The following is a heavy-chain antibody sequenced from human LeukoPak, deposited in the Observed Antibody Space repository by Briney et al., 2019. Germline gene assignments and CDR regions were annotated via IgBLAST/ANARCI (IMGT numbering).Heavy chain of an antibody. V-gene: IGHV4-59*01. Sequence: SETLSLTCTVSGGSISSYYWSWIRQPPGKGLEWNGYIYYSGSTNYNPSLKSRVTISVDTSKNQFSLKLSSVTAADTAVYYCAKAGYSSSWPEYYFDYLGQGTLVTVSS. CDR2: IYYSGST. J-gene: IGHJ4*02. CDR1: GGSISSYY. CDR3: AKAGYSSSWPEYYFDY. D-gene: IGHD6-13*01.